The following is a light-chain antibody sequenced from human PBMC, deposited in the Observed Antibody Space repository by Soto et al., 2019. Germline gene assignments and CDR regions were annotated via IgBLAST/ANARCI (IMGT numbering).Light chain of an antibody. Sequence: DIQMTQSPSTLSATVGYRFTITCLASQSISSWLAWYQQKPGKAPKLLIYKASSLESGVPSRFSGSGSGTQFTLTISSLQPDDFATYYCQQYNSYSRTSGQGTKVDI. CDR3: QQYNSYSRT. CDR2: KAS. J-gene: IGKJ1*01. V-gene: IGKV1-5*03. CDR1: QSISSW.